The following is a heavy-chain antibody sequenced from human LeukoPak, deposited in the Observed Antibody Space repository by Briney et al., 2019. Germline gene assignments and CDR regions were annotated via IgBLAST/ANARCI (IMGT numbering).Heavy chain of an antibody. CDR2: ISSSSSTI. Sequence: GGSLRLSCAASGFTFSSYSMNWVRQAPGKGLEWVSYISSSSSTIYYADSVKGRFTISRDNAKNSLYLQMNSLRAEDTAVYYCARGAYGDYPGYWGQGTLVTVSS. J-gene: IGHJ4*02. V-gene: IGHV3-48*04. CDR3: ARGAYGDYPGY. D-gene: IGHD4-17*01. CDR1: GFTFSSYS.